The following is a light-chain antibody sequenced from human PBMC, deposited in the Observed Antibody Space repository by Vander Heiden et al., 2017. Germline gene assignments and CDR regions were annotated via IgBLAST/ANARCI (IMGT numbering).Light chain of an antibody. Sequence: QPVLTQPPSVSGAPGQRVTIPCTGSSSNIGANYDVHWYQHLPGTAPKLLIYGDTNRPSGVPDRFSASKSGTSASLAITGLQAEDEADYYCQSFDSSLSGSKWVFGGGTK. J-gene: IGLJ3*02. CDR2: GDT. CDR1: SSNIGANYD. V-gene: IGLV1-40*01. CDR3: QSFDSSLSGSKWV.